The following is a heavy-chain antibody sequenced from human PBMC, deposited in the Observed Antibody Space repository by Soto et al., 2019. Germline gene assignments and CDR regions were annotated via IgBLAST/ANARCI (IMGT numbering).Heavy chain of an antibody. J-gene: IGHJ4*02. CDR1: GGTFSSYA. V-gene: IGHV1-69*01. CDR3: ARDPRPSSDCSGRDVDH. CDR2: IIPIFGTA. D-gene: IGHD3-10*02. Sequence: QVQLVQSGAEVKKPGSSVKVSCKASGGTFSSYAISWVRQAPGQGLEWMGGIIPIFGTANYAQKFQGRVTITADESTSTDYMELSSLRPEDTALDYRARDPRPSSDCSGRDVDHWGQGTLVTVSS.